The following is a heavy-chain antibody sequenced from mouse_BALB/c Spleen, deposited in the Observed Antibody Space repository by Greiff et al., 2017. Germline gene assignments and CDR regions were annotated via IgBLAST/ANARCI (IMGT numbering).Heavy chain of an antibody. J-gene: IGHJ3*01. Sequence: VQLKESGPSLVKPSQTLSLTCSVTGDSITSGYWNWIRKFPGNKLEYMGYISYSGSTYYNPSLKSRISITRDTSKNQYYLQLNSVTTEDTATYYCARERMITTSGFAYWGQGTLVTVSA. CDR2: ISYSGST. D-gene: IGHD2-4*01. CDR3: ARERMITTSGFAY. V-gene: IGHV3-8*02. CDR1: GDSITSGY.